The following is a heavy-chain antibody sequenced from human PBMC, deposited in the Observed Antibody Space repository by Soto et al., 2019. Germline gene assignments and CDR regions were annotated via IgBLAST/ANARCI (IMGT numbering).Heavy chain of an antibody. CDR1: GYTFTSYG. V-gene: IGHV1-18*01. J-gene: IGHJ6*02. Sequence: SVKVSCKASGYTFTSYGISWVRQAPGQGLEWLGWISAYNGNTNYAQKLQGRVTMTTDTSTSTAYMELRRLRSDDTAVYYCARVGYCSGGSCYFHYYYGMDVWGQGTTVTVSS. CDR3: ARVGYCSGGSCYFHYYYGMDV. CDR2: ISAYNGNT. D-gene: IGHD2-15*01.